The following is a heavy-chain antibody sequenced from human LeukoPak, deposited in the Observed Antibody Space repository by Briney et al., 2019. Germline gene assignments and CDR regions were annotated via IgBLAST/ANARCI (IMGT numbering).Heavy chain of an antibody. CDR2: IWYDGCNG. Sequence: PGRSLRLSCAASGFTFSRYGMHWVRQAPGKGLEWVAVIWYDGCNGYYADSVKGRFTIFRDNSKNTLHLQMNSLRAEDTAVYYCARPLVGDALDYWGQGTLVTVSS. V-gene: IGHV3-33*01. CDR1: GFTFSRYG. D-gene: IGHD1-26*01. CDR3: ARPLVGDALDY. J-gene: IGHJ4*02.